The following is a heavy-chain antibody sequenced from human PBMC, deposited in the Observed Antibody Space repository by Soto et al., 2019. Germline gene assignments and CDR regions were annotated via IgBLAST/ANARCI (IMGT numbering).Heavy chain of an antibody. J-gene: IGHJ3*02. CDR3: ARRYGYAFDI. CDR1: GGSISSYY. D-gene: IGHD4-17*01. CDR2: IYYSGST. Sequence: PSETLSLTCTVAGGSISSYYWSWIRQPPGKGLEWIGYIYYSGSTNYNPSLKSRVTISVDTSKNQFSLKLSSVTAADTAVYYCARRYGYAFDIWGQGTMVTVSS. V-gene: IGHV4-59*01.